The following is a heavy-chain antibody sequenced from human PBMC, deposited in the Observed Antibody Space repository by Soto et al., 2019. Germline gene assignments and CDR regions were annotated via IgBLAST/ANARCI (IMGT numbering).Heavy chain of an antibody. V-gene: IGHV1-69*12. CDR2: IIPIFGTA. Sequence: QVQLVQSGAEVKKPGSSVKVSCKASGGTFSSYAISWVRQAPGQGLEWMGGIIPIFGTANYAQKFQGSVTITADESTSTAYMELSSLKSEDTAVYYCARVIVGATADDAFDIWGQGTMVTVSS. J-gene: IGHJ3*02. CDR1: GGTFSSYA. D-gene: IGHD1-26*01. CDR3: ARVIVGATADDAFDI.